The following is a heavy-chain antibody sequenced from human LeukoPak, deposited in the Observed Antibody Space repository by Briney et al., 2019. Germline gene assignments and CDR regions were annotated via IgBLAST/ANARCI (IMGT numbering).Heavy chain of an antibody. CDR1: GHSFTNHW. Sequence: GESLKISCQASGHSFTNHWIGWVRQMPGIGLEWVGIINFGDSSTLYSPSFQGQVTISLDKSISTTYLQWRSLKASDTAMYYCARRRYYDYGMDVWGQGTTVTVSS. CDR2: INFGDSST. CDR3: ARRRYYDYGMDV. J-gene: IGHJ6*02. V-gene: IGHV5-51*01.